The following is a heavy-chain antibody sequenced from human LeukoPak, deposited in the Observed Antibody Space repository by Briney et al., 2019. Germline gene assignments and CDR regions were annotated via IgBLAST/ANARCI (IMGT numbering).Heavy chain of an antibody. CDR2: IYYSGST. J-gene: IGHJ4*02. CDR3: ARGGGGEYYYVSSGYYMSDNFDY. CDR1: GGSISSYY. D-gene: IGHD3-22*01. V-gene: IGHV4-59*01. Sequence: SETLSLTCTVSGGSISSYYWSWIRQPPGKGLEWIGYIYYSGSTNYNPSLKSRVTISVDTSKNQFSLKLSSVTAADTAVYYCARGGGGEYYYVSSGYYMSDNFDYWGQGTLVTVSS.